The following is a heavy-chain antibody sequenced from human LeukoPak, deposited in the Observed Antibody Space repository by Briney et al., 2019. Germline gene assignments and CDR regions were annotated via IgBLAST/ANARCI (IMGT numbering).Heavy chain of an antibody. CDR3: ATLGGGYSYGNWFDP. V-gene: IGHV1-24*01. CDR2: FDPEDGET. D-gene: IGHD5-18*01. J-gene: IGHJ5*02. CDR1: GYTLTELS. Sequence: ASVKVSCKVSGYTLTELSMHWVRQAPGKGLEWMGGFDPEDGETICAQKFQGRVTMTVDTSTDTAYMELSSLRSEDTAVYYCATLGGGYSYGNWFDPWGQGTLVTVSS.